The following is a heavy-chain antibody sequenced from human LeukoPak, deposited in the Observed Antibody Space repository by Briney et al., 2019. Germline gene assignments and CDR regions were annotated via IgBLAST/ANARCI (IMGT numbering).Heavy chain of an antibody. J-gene: IGHJ3*02. CDR1: GGSISSYY. CDR2: MRKDGSEK. V-gene: IGHV3-7*01. Sequence: ETLSLTCTVSGGSISSYYWSWVRQAPGKGLEWVANMRKDGSEKYYVDSVKGRFTISRDNAKNSMYLQMNSLRAEDTAVYYCAREGDAFDIWGQGTMVTVSS. CDR3: AREGDAFDI.